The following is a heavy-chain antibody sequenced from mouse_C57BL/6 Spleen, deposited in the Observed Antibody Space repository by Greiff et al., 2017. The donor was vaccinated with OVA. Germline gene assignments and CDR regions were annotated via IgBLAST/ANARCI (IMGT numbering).Heavy chain of an antibody. J-gene: IGHJ4*01. CDR3: ARSRSYDYAMDY. CDR2: INPNNGGT. V-gene: IGHV1-26*01. D-gene: IGHD1-1*01. CDR1: GYTFTDYY. Sequence: EVQLQQSGPELVKPGASVKISCKASGYTFTDYYMNWVKQSHGKSLEWIGDINPNNGGTSYNQKFKGKATLTVDKSSSTAYMELRSLTSEDSAVYYCARSRSYDYAMDYWGQGTSVTVSS.